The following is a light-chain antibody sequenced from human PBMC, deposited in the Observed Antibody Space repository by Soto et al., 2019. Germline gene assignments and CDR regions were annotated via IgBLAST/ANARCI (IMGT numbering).Light chain of an antibody. CDR3: QSYDSSLSGLYV. J-gene: IGLJ1*01. CDR2: GNS. CDR1: SSNIGAGYD. V-gene: IGLV1-40*01. Sequence: QSVLTQPPSVSGAPGQRVTISCTGSSSNIGAGYDVHWYQQLPGTAPKLLIYGNSNRPSGVPDRFSGSKSGTSASLALTGLQAEDDADYYCQSYDSSLSGLYVFGTGTKVTVL.